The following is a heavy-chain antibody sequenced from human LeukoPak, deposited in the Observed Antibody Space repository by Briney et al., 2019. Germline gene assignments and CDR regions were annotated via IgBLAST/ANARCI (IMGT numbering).Heavy chain of an antibody. J-gene: IGHJ4*02. CDR3: ARGAARYYFDY. CDR1: GFTFSSYA. D-gene: IGHD6-6*01. Sequence: PGGSLRLSCAASGFTFSSYAMHWVRQAPGKGLEWVAVISYDGSNKYYADSVKGRFTISRDNSKNTLYLQMNSLRAEDTAVYYCARGAARYYFDYGGQGTLVTVSS. V-gene: IGHV3-30*01. CDR2: ISYDGSNK.